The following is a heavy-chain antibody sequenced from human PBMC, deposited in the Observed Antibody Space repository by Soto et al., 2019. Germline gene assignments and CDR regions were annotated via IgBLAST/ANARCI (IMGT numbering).Heavy chain of an antibody. CDR2: FYSSGSI. V-gene: IGHV4-31*03. Sequence: PSETQSLTCFVSGYSLTAGGYYWSWIRHHPGKGLEWIGSFYSSGSIMYNPSLRSRVSLSGDTSSNQFSMSLTSVTAADTARHYCPRMYSSGSGWFHPWGQGTLVTVSS. D-gene: IGHD6-19*01. J-gene: IGHJ5*02. CDR1: GYSLTAGGYY. CDR3: PRMYSSGSGWFHP.